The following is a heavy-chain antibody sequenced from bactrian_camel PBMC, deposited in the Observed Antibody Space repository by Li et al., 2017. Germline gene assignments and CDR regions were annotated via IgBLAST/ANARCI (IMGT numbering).Heavy chain of an antibody. J-gene: IGHJ6*01. CDR1: GFIGRPNC. CDR3: AAGLKWCRQGYPTADFRY. V-gene: IGHV3S6*01. D-gene: IGHD2*01. CDR2: FYTAGSDT. Sequence: HVQLVESGGGSAQAGGSMRLSCTVSGFIGRPNCMAWFRQVSGKEREAIAAFYTAGSDTYYATSVMGRFTISLHNTENTVYLQMNSLKPDDTAIYYCAAGLKWCRQGYPTADFRYLGQGTQVTVS.